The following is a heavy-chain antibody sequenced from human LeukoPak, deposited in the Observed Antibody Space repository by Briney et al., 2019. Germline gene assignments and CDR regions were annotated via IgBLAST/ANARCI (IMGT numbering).Heavy chain of an antibody. V-gene: IGHV3-23*01. J-gene: IGHJ4*02. CDR3: ARSGGGGISY. D-gene: IGHD4-23*01. CDR1: GFTFSSYA. CDR2: VIGSGGST. Sequence: GGSLRLSCAASGFTFSSYAMSWVRQAPGGGLEWVSGVIGSGGSTYYADSVKGRFTISRDNSKNTLYLQMNSLRADDTAVYYCARSGGGGISYWGQGTLVTVSS.